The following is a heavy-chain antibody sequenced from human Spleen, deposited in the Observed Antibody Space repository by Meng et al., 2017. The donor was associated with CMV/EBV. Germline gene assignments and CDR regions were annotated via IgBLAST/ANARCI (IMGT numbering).Heavy chain of an antibody. Sequence: GESLKISCAASGFTFSTYWMSWVRQSPKGLEWVANIGQDGIEKYYVDSVKGRFTISRDNAKNSLYLQMNSLRAEDTAVYYCARGDSFDIWGRGTLVTVSS. CDR1: GFTFSTYW. J-gene: IGHJ3*02. V-gene: IGHV3-7*01. CDR3: ARGDSFDI. CDR2: IGQDGIEK.